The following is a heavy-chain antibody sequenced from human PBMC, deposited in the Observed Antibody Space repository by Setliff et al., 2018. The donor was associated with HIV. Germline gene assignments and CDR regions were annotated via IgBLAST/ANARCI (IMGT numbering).Heavy chain of an antibody. CDR3: ARDGRAVTSLMVVVSLKNGMDV. D-gene: IGHD3-22*01. Sequence: ASVKVSCKASGYIFTSYYMHWLRQVPGQGLEWMGIVDPSGGSTHYAQKFEGRVTMTRDTSTSTFHMELGSLTSEDRAIYYCARDGRAVTSLMVVVSLKNGMDVWGQGTTVTVSS. V-gene: IGHV1-46*01. CDR2: VDPSGGST. CDR1: GYIFTSYY. J-gene: IGHJ6*02.